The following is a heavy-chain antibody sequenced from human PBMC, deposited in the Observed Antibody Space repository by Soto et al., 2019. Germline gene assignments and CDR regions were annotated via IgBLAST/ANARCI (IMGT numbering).Heavy chain of an antibody. CDR3: ASRYSSSWYRTYYFDY. J-gene: IGHJ4*02. CDR2: INHSGST. V-gene: IGHV4-34*01. CDR1: GGSFSGYY. Sequence: QVQLQQWGAGLLKPSETLSLTCAVYGGSFSGYYWSWIRQPPGKGLEWIGEINHSGSTNYNPSLKSRVTISVDMSKNQFSLKLSSVTAADTAVYYCASRYSSSWYRTYYFDYWGQGTLVTVSS. D-gene: IGHD6-13*01.